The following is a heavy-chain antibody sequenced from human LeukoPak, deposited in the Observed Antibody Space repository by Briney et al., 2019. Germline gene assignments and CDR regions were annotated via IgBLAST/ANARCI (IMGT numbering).Heavy chain of an antibody. Sequence: SETLSLTCAVYGGSFSGYYWSWIRQPPGKGLEWIGEINHSGSTNYNPSLKSRVTISVDTSKNQFSLKLSSVTAADTAVYYCARNTYYYDSSGYQGAFDIWGQGTMVTVSS. J-gene: IGHJ3*02. CDR1: GGSFSGYY. CDR3: ARNTYYYDSSGYQGAFDI. CDR2: INHSGST. D-gene: IGHD3-22*01. V-gene: IGHV4-34*01.